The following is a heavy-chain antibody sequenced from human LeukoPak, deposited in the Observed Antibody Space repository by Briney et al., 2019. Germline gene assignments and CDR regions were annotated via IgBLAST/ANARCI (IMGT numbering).Heavy chain of an antibody. CDR2: ISGSGDIT. J-gene: IGHJ4*02. Sequence: PGGSLRLSCAASGFTFSSYAMSWVRQAPGKGLEWVSVISGSGDITYYADSVKGRLTISRDNSNNTLYLQLNSLRAEDTAVYFCAKGVVVAGRGYYFDFWGQGTPVTVSS. V-gene: IGHV3-23*01. D-gene: IGHD2-15*01. CDR1: GFTFSSYA. CDR3: AKGVVVAGRGYYFDF.